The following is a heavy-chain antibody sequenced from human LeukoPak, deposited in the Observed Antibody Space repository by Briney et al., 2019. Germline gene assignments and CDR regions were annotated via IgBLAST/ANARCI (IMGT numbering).Heavy chain of an antibody. Sequence: ASVKVSCKASGYTFSSYDINWVRQATGQGLEWMGWMNPKRGNTGYAHKFQGRVTITRNTSITTAYMELSSLRSEDTAVYYCARSYYYDSSGYSDYWGQGTLVTVSS. D-gene: IGHD3-22*01. V-gene: IGHV1-8*03. J-gene: IGHJ4*02. CDR1: GYTFSSYD. CDR3: ARSYYYDSSGYSDY. CDR2: MNPKRGNT.